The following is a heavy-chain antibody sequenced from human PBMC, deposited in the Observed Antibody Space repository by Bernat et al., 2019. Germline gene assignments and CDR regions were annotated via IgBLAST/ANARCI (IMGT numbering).Heavy chain of an antibody. CDR2: ISAYNGNT. J-gene: IGHJ6*02. CDR1: GYTFTSYG. V-gene: IGHV1-18*04. D-gene: IGHD1-26*01. CDR3: ARDVGPPTSDHYYYYYGMDV. Sequence: QVQLVQSGAEVKKPGASVKVSCKASGYTFTSYGISWVRQAPGQGLEWMGWISAYNGNTNYAQKLQGRVTMTTDTSTSTAYMELRSLRSDDTAVYYCARDVGPPTSDHYYYYYGMDVWGQGTTVTVSS.